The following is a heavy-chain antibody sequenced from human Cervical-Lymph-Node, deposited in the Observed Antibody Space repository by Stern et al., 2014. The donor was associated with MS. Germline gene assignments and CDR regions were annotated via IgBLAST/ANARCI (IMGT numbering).Heavy chain of an antibody. J-gene: IGHJ6*02. V-gene: IGHV3-30*03. CDR3: VRTESFYYYDGMDV. Sequence: VQLVESGGGVVQPGGSLRLSWTASGSTFSNSGMTWVRQAPGQGLEWGAVISHDESNKQYGDSVKGRLAITRDNSRNTLSLEIYSLRAEATAVYYCVRTESFYYYDGMDVWGHGTTVIVSS. CDR2: ISHDESNK. CDR1: GSTFSNSG.